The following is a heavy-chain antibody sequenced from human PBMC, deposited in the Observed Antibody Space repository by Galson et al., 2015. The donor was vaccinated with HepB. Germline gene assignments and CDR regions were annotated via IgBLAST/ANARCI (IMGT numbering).Heavy chain of an antibody. CDR2: LYYTGNT. D-gene: IGHD5-18*01. J-gene: IGHJ3*02. CDR1: GGSISERDYY. CDR3: TGLDTSVLSAFDI. V-gene: IGHV4-39*02. Sequence: SETLSLTCTVSGGSISERDYYWGWLRQASGRGLEWLGSLYYTGNTYYNPSFTGRVTISADTSKNHFSLRLLSVTATDTAFYFCTGLDTSVLSAFDIWGLGTLVTVSS.